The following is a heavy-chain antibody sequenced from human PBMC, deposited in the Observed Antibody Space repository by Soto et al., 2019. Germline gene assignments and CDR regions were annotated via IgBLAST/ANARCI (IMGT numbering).Heavy chain of an antibody. D-gene: IGHD3-10*01. CDR1: GGSFSGYY. V-gene: IGHV4-34*01. CDR2: INHSGRT. CDR3: ARGRGHFFDY. Sequence: QVQLQQWGAGLLKPSETLSLTCAVYGGSFSGYYWSWIRQPPGKGLEWIGEINHSGRTNYNPSLKSRVPISVDTSKNQCSLKLSSVTAADTAVYYCARGRGHFFDYWGQGTLVTVSS. J-gene: IGHJ4*02.